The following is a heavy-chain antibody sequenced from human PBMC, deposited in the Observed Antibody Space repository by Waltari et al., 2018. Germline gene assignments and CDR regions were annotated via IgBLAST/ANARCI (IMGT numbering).Heavy chain of an antibody. CDR1: GYTFNSYD. D-gene: IGHD3-10*01. CDR2: MNPNSGDT. J-gene: IGHJ6*03. Sequence: QVQLVQSGAEVKKPGASVKVSCKASGYTFNSYDINWVRQAPGQGLEWMGWMNPNSGDTGYAQKFQGRVTITRNTSISPAYMEMSSLKAEDTAVYYCARVGGSSGGFGVYHYYMDVWGKGTTVIVSS. V-gene: IGHV1-8*03. CDR3: ARVGGSSGGFGVYHYYMDV.